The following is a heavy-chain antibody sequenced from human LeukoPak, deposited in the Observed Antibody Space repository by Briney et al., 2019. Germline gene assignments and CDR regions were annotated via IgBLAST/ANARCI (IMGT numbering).Heavy chain of an antibody. Sequence: ASVKVSCKASGYTFTTYAIHWVRQAPGQRLEWMGCINAGNGNTKYSQKFQARVTITRDTSASTAYMELSSLRSEDTAVYYCARDPIGSRWPYYFDYWGQGTLVTVSS. CDR2: INAGNGNT. V-gene: IGHV1-3*01. J-gene: IGHJ4*02. D-gene: IGHD6-13*01. CDR1: GYTFTTYA. CDR3: ARDPIGSRWPYYFDY.